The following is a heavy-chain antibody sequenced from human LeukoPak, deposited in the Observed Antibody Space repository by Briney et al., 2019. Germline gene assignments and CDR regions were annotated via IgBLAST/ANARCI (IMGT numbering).Heavy chain of an antibody. CDR2: TYYSGTI. CDR1: GDSIRSASYS. V-gene: IGHV4-39*01. J-gene: IGHJ3*01. Sequence: SETLSLTCTVSGDSIRSASYSWAWIRQPPGKGLEWIGTTYYSGTISYNSSLKSRVTLSVDTSKNQVSLTVTSVTAADTAMFYCARLMADPNAFDFWGQGTMVTVSS. D-gene: IGHD2-8*01. CDR3: ARLMADPNAFDF.